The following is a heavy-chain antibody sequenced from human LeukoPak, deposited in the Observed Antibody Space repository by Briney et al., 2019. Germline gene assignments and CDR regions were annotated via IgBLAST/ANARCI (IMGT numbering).Heavy chain of an antibody. D-gene: IGHD3-3*01. Sequence: ASVKVSCKASGYTFTGFGISWVRQAPGQGLEWMGGISVYTGNRKYAQKFQGRVSMTTDTSTNTAYMELGSLGSDDPAVYYCARTPPVFAVITLDFWGQGTTVTVSS. CDR3: ARTPPVFAVITLDF. CDR1: GYTFTGFG. J-gene: IGHJ6*02. V-gene: IGHV1-18*01. CDR2: ISVYTGNR.